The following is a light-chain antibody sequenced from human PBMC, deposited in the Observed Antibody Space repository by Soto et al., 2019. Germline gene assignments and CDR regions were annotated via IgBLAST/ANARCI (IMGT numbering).Light chain of an antibody. CDR3: QQYGSSLLT. Sequence: EIVLTQSPGTLSLSPGERATLSYRASQSVSSSYLAWYQQKPGQAPRLLIYGASSRATAIPDRFSGSGSGTDFTLTISRLEPEDFAVYYCQQYGSSLLTFGGGTKVEIK. CDR2: GAS. V-gene: IGKV3-20*01. J-gene: IGKJ4*01. CDR1: QSVSSSY.